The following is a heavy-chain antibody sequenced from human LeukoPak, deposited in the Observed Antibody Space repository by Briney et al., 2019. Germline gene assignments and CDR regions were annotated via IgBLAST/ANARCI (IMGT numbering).Heavy chain of an antibody. V-gene: IGHV3-30-3*01. J-gene: IGHJ6*02. CDR2: ISYDGSNK. CDR1: GFTFSSYA. CDR3: ARGPDLGRYYDFWSGYREPYCYYGMDV. D-gene: IGHD3-3*01. Sequence: PGGSLRLSCAASGFTFSSYAMHWVRQAPGKGLEWVAVISYDGSNKYYADSVKGRFTISRDNSKNTLYLQMNSLRAEDTAVYYCARGPDLGRYYDFWSGYREPYCYYGMDVWGQGTTVTVSS.